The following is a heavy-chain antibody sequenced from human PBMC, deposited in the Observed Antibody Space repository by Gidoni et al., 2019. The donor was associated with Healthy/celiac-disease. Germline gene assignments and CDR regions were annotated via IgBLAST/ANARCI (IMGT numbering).Heavy chain of an antibody. V-gene: IGHV3-30*18. CDR2: ISYDGSNK. Sequence: QVQLVESGGGVVLPARPLRLPCAASGFTFSIYGMHWVRQAPGKGLEWVAVISYDGSNKYYADSVKGRFTISRDNSKNTLYLQMNSLRAEDTAVYYCAKDEGSSYGYLGYFDYWGQGTLVTVSS. J-gene: IGHJ4*02. CDR1: GFTFSIYG. CDR3: AKDEGSSYGYLGYFDY. D-gene: IGHD5-18*01.